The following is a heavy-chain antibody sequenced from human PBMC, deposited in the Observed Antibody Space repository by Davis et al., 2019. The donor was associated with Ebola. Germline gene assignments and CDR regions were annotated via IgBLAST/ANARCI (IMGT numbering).Heavy chain of an antibody. D-gene: IGHD3-22*01. CDR1: GISFSNYC. Sequence: GGSLRPSCAAPGISFSNYCMLWVRQAPGKVMEWVAVISPDGSDKNYADSGKGRFTISRDNSKNTLDLQMNSLRPEDTAVYYCARVSTMIVVAWGQGNLVTVSS. V-gene: IGHV3-30*03. CDR3: ARVSTMIVVA. J-gene: IGHJ5*02. CDR2: ISPDGSDK.